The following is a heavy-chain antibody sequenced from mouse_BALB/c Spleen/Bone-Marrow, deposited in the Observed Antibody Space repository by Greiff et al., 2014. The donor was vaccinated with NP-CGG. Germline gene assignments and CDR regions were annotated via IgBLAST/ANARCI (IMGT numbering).Heavy chain of an antibody. V-gene: IGHV1-74*01. CDR2: IHPSDSET. CDR1: GYSFTNYW. D-gene: IGHD2-1*01. J-gene: IGHJ3*01. CDR3: ARFGNYEGFAY. Sequence: QVQLKESGAELARPGASVKLSCKASGYSFTNYWMNWVKQRPGQGLEWIGMIHPSDSETRLNQKFKDKATLTVDKSSSTAYMQLSSPTSEDSAVYYCARFGNYEGFAYWGQGTLVTVSA.